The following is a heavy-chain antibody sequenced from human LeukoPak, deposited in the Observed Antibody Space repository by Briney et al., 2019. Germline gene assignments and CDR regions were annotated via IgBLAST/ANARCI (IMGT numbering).Heavy chain of an antibody. CDR2: IHYSGST. CDR3: ARGYCSGGSCYPYYYYNYMDV. V-gene: IGHV4-39*07. J-gene: IGHJ6*03. D-gene: IGHD2-15*01. CDR1: GGSISSSSYY. Sequence: SETLSLTCTVSGGSISSSSYYWGWIRQPPGKGLEWIGSIHYSGSTNYNPSLKSRVTISVDTSKNQFSLKLSSVTAADTAVYYCARGYCSGGSCYPYYYYNYMDVWGKGTTVTVSS.